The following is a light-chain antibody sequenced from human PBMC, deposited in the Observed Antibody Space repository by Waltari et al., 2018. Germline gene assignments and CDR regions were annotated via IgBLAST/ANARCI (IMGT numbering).Light chain of an antibody. J-gene: IGLJ3*02. CDR1: ALPREY. CDR2: QDS. V-gene: IGLV3-25*03. CDR3: QSSDISGPYGV. Sequence: YELTQPPSLSLSPGQTARIPCPGDALPREYLYWYLQRPGQAPALLIYQDSERPSGFPERFSGSTSGTTSTLTISGVQAEDEGDYYCQSSDISGPYGVFGGGTKLTVL.